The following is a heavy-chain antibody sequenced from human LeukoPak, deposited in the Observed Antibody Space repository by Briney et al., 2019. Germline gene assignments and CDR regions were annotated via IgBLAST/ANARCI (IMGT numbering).Heavy chain of an antibody. CDR3: ANRRSGEPFDY. J-gene: IGHJ4*02. Sequence: GGSLKLSCAASGFTFSSYAMSWVRQAPGKGLEWVSAISGSGGSTYYADSVKGRFTISRDNSKNTLYLQMNSLGAEDTAVYYCANRRSGEPFDYWGQGTLVTVSS. V-gene: IGHV3-23*01. CDR2: ISGSGGST. CDR1: GFTFSSYA. D-gene: IGHD1-26*01.